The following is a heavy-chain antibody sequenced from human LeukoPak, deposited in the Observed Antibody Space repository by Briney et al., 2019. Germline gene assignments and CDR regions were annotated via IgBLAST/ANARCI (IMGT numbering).Heavy chain of an antibody. CDR1: GFTFSTYS. V-gene: IGHV3-48*04. CDR2: ITSSSSTT. J-gene: IGHJ4*02. Sequence: GGSLRLSCAASGFTFSTYSMNWVRQAPGRGLEWLSYITSSSSTTYYADSVEGRFTISRDNAKNTLFLQMNGLRAEDTAVYYCARVSLSSGCLSNWGQGTLVTVSS. CDR3: ARVSLSSGCLSN. D-gene: IGHD6-19*01.